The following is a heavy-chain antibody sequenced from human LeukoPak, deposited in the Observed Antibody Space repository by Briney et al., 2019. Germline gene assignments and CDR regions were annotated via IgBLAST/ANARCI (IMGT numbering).Heavy chain of an antibody. V-gene: IGHV4-59*08. CDR2: IYYSGST. J-gene: IGHJ4*02. Sequence: SETLSLTCTVSGDSLSTYSWSWLRQPPGKGLEYIGYIYYSGSTNYNPSLKGRVTMSVDTSKNQFSLKLNSVTAADTAVYYCVGEKNYWGTPYWGQGTLVTVSS. D-gene: IGHD1-7*01. CDR1: GDSLSTYS. CDR3: VGEKNYWGTPY.